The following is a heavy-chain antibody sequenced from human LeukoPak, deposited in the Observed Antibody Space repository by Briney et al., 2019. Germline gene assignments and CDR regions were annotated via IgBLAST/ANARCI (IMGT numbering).Heavy chain of an antibody. V-gene: IGHV3-21*01. CDR1: GFTFSNYS. J-gene: IGHJ4*02. Sequence: GGSLRLSCAASGFTFSNYSMNWVRQAPGKGLEWVSSISSSSSYIYYADSVKGRFTISRDNAKNSLYLQMNSLRAEDTAVYYCARAGVVVVTATNDYWGQGTLVTVSS. CDR2: ISSSSSYI. CDR3: ARAGVVVVTATNDY. D-gene: IGHD2-21*02.